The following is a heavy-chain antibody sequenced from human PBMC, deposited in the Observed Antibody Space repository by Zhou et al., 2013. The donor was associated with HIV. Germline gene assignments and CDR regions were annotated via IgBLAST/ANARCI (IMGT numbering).Heavy chain of an antibody. CDR1: GVTFDNFG. Sequence: QVQLVQSGTEVKRPGSSVKVSCKASGVTFDNFGISWVRQAPGQGLEWMGRINPDSGDTNYAQKLQGRVSVTTDTSTNTAYMELRSLRSDDTAVYYCARVRGLSNVYDSGGYYRGPFDFWGQGTLVTVSS. J-gene: IGHJ4*02. CDR3: ARVRGLSNVYDSGGYYRGPFDF. V-gene: IGHV1-18*01. D-gene: IGHD3-22*01. CDR2: INPDSGDT.